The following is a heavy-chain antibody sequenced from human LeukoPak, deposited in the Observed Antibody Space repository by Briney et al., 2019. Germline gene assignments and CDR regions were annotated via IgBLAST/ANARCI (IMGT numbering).Heavy chain of an antibody. CDR3: AREVDIVATGEGAFDI. J-gene: IGHJ3*02. V-gene: IGHV4-59*01. D-gene: IGHD5-12*01. CDR2: IYYSGST. Sequence: SETLSLTCTVSGGSISSYYWSWIRQPPGKGLEWIGYIYYSGSTNYNPSLKSRVTISVDTSKNQFSLKLSSVTAADTAVYYCAREVDIVATGEGAFDIRGQGTMVTVSS. CDR1: GGSISSYY.